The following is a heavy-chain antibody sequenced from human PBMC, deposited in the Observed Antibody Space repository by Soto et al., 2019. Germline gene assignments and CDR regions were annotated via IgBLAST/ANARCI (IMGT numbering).Heavy chain of an antibody. CDR3: ARAASGDYYYYYGMDV. Sequence: ASVKVSCKASGGTFSSYAISWVRQAPGQGLEWMGGIIPIFGTANYAQKFQGRVTITADESTSTAYMELSSLRSEDTDVYYCARAASGDYYYYYGMDVWGQGTTVTVSS. CDR1: GGTFSSYA. V-gene: IGHV1-69*13. CDR2: IIPIFGTA. D-gene: IGHD3-10*01. J-gene: IGHJ6*02.